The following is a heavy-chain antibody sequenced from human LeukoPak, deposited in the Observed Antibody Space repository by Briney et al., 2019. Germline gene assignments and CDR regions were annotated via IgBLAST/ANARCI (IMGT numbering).Heavy chain of an antibody. CDR1: GGSFSGYY. J-gene: IGHJ4*02. Sequence: TETLSLTCAVYGGSFSGYYWTWIRQTPGKGLEWIGEINHRGSTNYNPSLESRVTISVDTSKNHFSLDLTSVTAADTAVYYCASGGWYRGYWGQGTLVTVSS. CDR2: INHRGST. CDR3: ASGGWYRGY. D-gene: IGHD2-15*01. V-gene: IGHV4-34*01.